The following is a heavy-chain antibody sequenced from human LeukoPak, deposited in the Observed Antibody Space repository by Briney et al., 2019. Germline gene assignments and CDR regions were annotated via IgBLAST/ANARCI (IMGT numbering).Heavy chain of an antibody. D-gene: IGHD6-19*01. CDR3: AKESTQWLAPGFDP. CDR1: GFTVSGNS. J-gene: IGHJ5*02. Sequence: GGSLRLSCAASGFTVSGNSMSWVRQAPGKGLEWVSVIYSGGKIYYADSVKGRFTISRDNSKNMLFLQMNSLRAEDTAVYYCAKESTQWLAPGFDPWGQGTLVTVSS. V-gene: IGHV3-66*01. CDR2: IYSGGKI.